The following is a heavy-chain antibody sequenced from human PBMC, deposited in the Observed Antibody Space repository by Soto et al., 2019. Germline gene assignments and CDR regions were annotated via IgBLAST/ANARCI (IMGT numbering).Heavy chain of an antibody. CDR3: ARACLRGSGWYCLDY. Sequence: PGGSLRLSCAASGFTFSSYDMHWVRQATGKGLEWVSAIGTAGDTYYPGSVKGRFTISRENAKNSLYLQMNSLRAEDTAVYYCARACLRGSGWYCLDYWGQGTLVTVSS. CDR1: GFTFSSYD. D-gene: IGHD6-19*01. J-gene: IGHJ4*02. V-gene: IGHV3-13*01. CDR2: IGTAGDT.